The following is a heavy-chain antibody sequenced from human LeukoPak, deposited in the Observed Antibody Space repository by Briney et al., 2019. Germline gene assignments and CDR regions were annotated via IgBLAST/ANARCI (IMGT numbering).Heavy chain of an antibody. D-gene: IGHD2-8*02. CDR2: INPNSGGT. CDR1: GYTFTDYY. Sequence: ASVKVSCKASGYTFTDYYMHWVRQAPGQGLEWMGWINPNSGGTNYAQKFQGRVTMSRDTSTSAAYMELSRLRSDDTAVYYCAGAAVVTGSTETFDPWGQGTLVTVSS. J-gene: IGHJ5*02. V-gene: IGHV1-2*02. CDR3: AGAAVVTGSTETFDP.